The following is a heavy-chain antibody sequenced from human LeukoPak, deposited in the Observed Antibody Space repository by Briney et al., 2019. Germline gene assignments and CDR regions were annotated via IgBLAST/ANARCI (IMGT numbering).Heavy chain of an antibody. Sequence: GGSLRLSCAASELTVSSNYMSWVRQAPGKGLEWVSVIYSGGGSTYYADSVRGRFTIPRHSSKNTVYLQMNSLRPEDTAVYYCARQGGGSSGPFDYWGQGTLVTVSS. CDR1: ELTVSSNY. J-gene: IGHJ4*02. V-gene: IGHV3-53*04. CDR2: IYSGGGST. CDR3: ARQGGGSSGPFDY. D-gene: IGHD6-19*01.